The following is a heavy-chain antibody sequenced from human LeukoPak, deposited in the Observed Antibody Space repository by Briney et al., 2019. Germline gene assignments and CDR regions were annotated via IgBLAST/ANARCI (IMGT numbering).Heavy chain of an antibody. V-gene: IGHV3-53*01. J-gene: IGHJ4*02. Sequence: SLRLSXXXSGXXVSYXYMSWVRQAPGKGLEWVSVIYSGGDTFYADSVKGRFTISRDNSKNTLYLQMNSLRAEDTAVYYCARMYSGTYFDYWGQGTLVTVSS. CDR3: ARMYSGTYFDY. CDR2: IYSGGDT. D-gene: IGHD1-26*01. CDR1: GXXVSYXY.